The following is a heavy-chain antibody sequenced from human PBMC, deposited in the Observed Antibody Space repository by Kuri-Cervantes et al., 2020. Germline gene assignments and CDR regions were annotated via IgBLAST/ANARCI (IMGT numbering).Heavy chain of an antibody. J-gene: IGHJ6*03. Sequence: SETLSLTCTVSGGSIRSSNYYWGWIRQPPGKGLEWIGSLYYSGSTYNHPSLKSRVAISVDTSKNQFSLKLSSVTAADTAAYFCARVRSGYYSHFGDYYFYMDVWGKGTTVTVSS. CDR1: GGSIRSSNYY. D-gene: IGHD3-3*01. V-gene: IGHV4-39*01. CDR3: ARVRSGYYSHFGDYYFYMDV. CDR2: LYYSGST.